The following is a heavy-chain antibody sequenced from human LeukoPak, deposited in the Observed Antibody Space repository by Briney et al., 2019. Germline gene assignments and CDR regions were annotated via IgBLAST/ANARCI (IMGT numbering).Heavy chain of an antibody. J-gene: IGHJ4*02. CDR3: ARQRAAAGMRPQPFDY. CDR2: IIPIFGTA. Sequence: SVKVSCKASGGTFSSYAISWVRQAPGQGLEWMGRIIPIFGTANYAQKFQGRVTITTDESTSTAYMELSSLRSEDTAVYYCARQRAAAGMRPQPFDYWGQGTLVTVSS. V-gene: IGHV1-69*05. D-gene: IGHD6-13*01. CDR1: GGTFSSYA.